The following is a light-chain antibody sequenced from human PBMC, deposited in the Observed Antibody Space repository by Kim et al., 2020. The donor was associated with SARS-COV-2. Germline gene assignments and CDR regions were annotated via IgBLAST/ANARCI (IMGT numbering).Light chain of an antibody. V-gene: IGLV2-14*01. J-gene: IGLJ1*01. CDR1: SSDIGAYDY. CDR3: FSYTSSGTYV. CDR2: DVS. Sequence: QSVLTQPASVSGSPGQSITISCTGTSSDIGAYDYVSWYQQRPGKAPQLLIFDVSERPSAVSNRFSGSKSGHTASLTISGLQPEDEADYYCFSYTSSGTYVFGNGGKVTVL.